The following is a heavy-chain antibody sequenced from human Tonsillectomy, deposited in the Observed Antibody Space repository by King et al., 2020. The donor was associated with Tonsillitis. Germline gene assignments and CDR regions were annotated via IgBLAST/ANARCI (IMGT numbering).Heavy chain of an antibody. CDR2: ISYDGSNK. CDR1: GFTFSNYA. Sequence: VQLVESGGGVVQPGRSLRLSCAASGFTFSNYALHWVRQAPGKGLEWVAVISYDGSNKYYADSVKGRFTISRDNSKNTLYLQMNSLRAEDTAVYYCARDSIASPQYYYYYDYRDVWGKGTTVTASS. CDR3: ARDSIASPQYYYYYDYRDV. J-gene: IGHJ6*03. D-gene: IGHD6-6*01. V-gene: IGHV3-30-3*01.